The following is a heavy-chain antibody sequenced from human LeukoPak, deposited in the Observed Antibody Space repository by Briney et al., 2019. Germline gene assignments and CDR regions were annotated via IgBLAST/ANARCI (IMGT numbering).Heavy chain of an antibody. D-gene: IGHD1-7*01. CDR2: ISSSSSYI. J-gene: IGHJ3*02. V-gene: IGHV3-21*01. CDR1: GFTFSIYS. Sequence: GGSLRLSCAASGFTFSIYSMNWVRQAPGKGLEWVSSISSSSSYIYYADSVKGRFTISRDNAKNSLYLQMNSLRAEDTAVYYCARDSGNYLDAFDIWGQGTMVTVSS. CDR3: ARDSGNYLDAFDI.